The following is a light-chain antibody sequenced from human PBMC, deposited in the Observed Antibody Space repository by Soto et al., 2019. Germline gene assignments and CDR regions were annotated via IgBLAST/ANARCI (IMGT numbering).Light chain of an antibody. J-gene: IGLJ1*01. Sequence: QSSPAQPASLSGSPGQSITLSRTGNSSDVGGYNYVSWYQQHPGKAPKLMIYDVSNRPSGVSNRFSGSKSGNTASLTISGLQAEDEADYYCSSYTSSSTRVFGTGTKVTVL. CDR2: DVS. CDR3: SSYTSSSTRV. V-gene: IGLV2-14*01. CDR1: SSDVGGYNY.